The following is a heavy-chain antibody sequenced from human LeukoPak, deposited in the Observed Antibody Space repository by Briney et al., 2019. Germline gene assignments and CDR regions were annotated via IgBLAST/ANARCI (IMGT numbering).Heavy chain of an antibody. V-gene: IGHV4-59*08. CDR2: IYYSGST. D-gene: IGHD3-9*01. CDR3: ARGGLRYFDSGGLPNDY. Sequence: PSETLSLTCTVSGGSISSYYWSWIRQPPGKGLEWIGYIYYSGSTNYNPSLKSRVTISVDTSKNQFSLKLSSVTAADTAVYYCARGGLRYFDSGGLPNDYWGQGTLVTVSS. CDR1: GGSISSYY. J-gene: IGHJ4*02.